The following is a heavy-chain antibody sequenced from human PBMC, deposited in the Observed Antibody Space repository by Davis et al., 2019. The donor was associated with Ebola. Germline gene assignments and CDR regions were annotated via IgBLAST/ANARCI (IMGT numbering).Heavy chain of an antibody. Sequence: SETLSLTCTVSGVSISSSSDYWGWIRRPPGKGLEWIGYIYYSGSTDYSPSLRGRVTISLDTSKNQFSLRLSSVTAADTAVYYCVKDDVTAGRFNYWGQGSLVTVSS. CDR1: GVSISSSSDY. CDR2: IYYSGST. V-gene: IGHV4-61*05. J-gene: IGHJ4*02. CDR3: VKDDVTAGRFNY. D-gene: IGHD1-20*01.